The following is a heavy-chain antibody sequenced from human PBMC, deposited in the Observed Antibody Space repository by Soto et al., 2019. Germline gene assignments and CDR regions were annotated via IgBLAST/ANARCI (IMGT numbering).Heavy chain of an antibody. CDR1: GGSIGTYF. V-gene: IGHV4-59*08. CDR3: ARSYGDLPDY. Sequence: TSETLSLTCSVSGGSIGTYFWGWIRQPPGKGLEWIGHIYYSGSTSYNPSLRSRVTISLDTSKNQFSLRLSSVSAADTAVYYCARSYGDLPDYWGQGTLVTVSS. J-gene: IGHJ4*02. CDR2: IYYSGST. D-gene: IGHD4-17*01.